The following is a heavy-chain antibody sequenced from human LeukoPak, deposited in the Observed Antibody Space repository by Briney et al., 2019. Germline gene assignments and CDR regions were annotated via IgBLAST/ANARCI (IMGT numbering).Heavy chain of an antibody. Sequence: PGGSLRLSCAASGFTFSSYSMHWVRQAPGKGLEWVAVISYDGSNKYYADSVKGRFTISRDNSKNTLYLQMNSLRAEDTAVYYCAKDRSVVPAAILGPLSYYYYGMDVWGQGTTVTVSS. D-gene: IGHD2-2*02. CDR3: AKDRSVVPAAILGPLSYYYYGMDV. CDR1: GFTFSSYS. V-gene: IGHV3-30*18. CDR2: ISYDGSNK. J-gene: IGHJ6*02.